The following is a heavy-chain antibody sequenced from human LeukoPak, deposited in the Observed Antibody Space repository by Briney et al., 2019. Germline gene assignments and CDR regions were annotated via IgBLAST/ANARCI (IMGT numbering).Heavy chain of an antibody. Sequence: GGSLRLSCAASGFTFSSYEMNWVRQAPGKGLEWVSYISSGGSTIYYADSVKGRFTVSRDNAKNSLYLQMNSLRAEDTAVYYCARDGLEQQLAEYYYYGMDVWGQGTTVTVSS. CDR2: ISSGGSTI. D-gene: IGHD6-13*01. CDR1: GFTFSSYE. CDR3: ARDGLEQQLAEYYYYGMDV. V-gene: IGHV3-48*03. J-gene: IGHJ6*02.